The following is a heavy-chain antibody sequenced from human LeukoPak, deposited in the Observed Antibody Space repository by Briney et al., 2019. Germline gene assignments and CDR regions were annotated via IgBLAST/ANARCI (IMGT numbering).Heavy chain of an antibody. CDR2: IIPIFGTA. CDR3: ARNHYYNDSSGQSPVGAFDI. V-gene: IGHV1-69*05. D-gene: IGHD3-22*01. J-gene: IGHJ3*02. Sequence: SVKVSCKASGGTFSSYAISWVRQAPGQGLEWMGGIIPIFGTANYAQKFQGRVTITTDESTSTAYMELSSLRSEDTAVYYCARNHYYNDSSGQSPVGAFDIWGQGTMVTVSS. CDR1: GGTFSSYA.